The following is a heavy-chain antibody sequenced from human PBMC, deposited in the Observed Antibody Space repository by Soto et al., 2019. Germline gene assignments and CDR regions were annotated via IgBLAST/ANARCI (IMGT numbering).Heavy chain of an antibody. Sequence: PGGSLRLSCVGSGFTFSSNWMTWVRLAPGKGLEWVANIRQDGSEINYVDSVKGRFTISRDNTKNSLYLQMNSLRAEDTAIYYCAREVVVSRGASYFGYWGPGTLVTVSS. J-gene: IGHJ4*02. V-gene: IGHV3-7*04. CDR2: IRQDGSEI. D-gene: IGHD2-2*01. CDR1: GFTFSSNW. CDR3: AREVVVSRGASYFGY.